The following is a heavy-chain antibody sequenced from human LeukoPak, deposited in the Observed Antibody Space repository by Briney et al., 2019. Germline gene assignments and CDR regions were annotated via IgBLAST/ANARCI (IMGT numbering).Heavy chain of an antibody. CDR3: AKEQRIRHCSEGVCMEGYYFDY. Sequence: GGSLRLSCTGSGFNFNMFAMNWVRQAPGQGLEGVSGLSRGGGITNYADSVKGRFTISRDKSKNMVFLQMNSLRPEDTAVYYCAKEQRIRHCSEGVCMEGYYFDYWGQGSLVTVSS. J-gene: IGHJ4*02. V-gene: IGHV3-23*01. D-gene: IGHD2-8*01. CDR2: LSRGGGIT. CDR1: GFNFNMFA.